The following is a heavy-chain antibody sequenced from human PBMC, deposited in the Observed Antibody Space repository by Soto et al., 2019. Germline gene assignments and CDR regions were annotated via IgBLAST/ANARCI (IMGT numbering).Heavy chain of an antibody. CDR3: VSPSDWPDY. V-gene: IGHV3-48*03. CDR2: INSRGTTI. CDR1: VFTFSSHE. J-gene: IGHJ4*02. Sequence: SLRLSCSASVFTFSSHEMNWVRQAPGKGLEWVSYINSRGTTIYYADSVRGRFAVSRDNAKNSLFLQMNSLRAEDTVVYYCVSPSDWPDYWGQGTPVTVSS. D-gene: IGHD2-21*02.